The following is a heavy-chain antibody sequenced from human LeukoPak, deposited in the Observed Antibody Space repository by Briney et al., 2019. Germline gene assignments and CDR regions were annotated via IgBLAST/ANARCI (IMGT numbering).Heavy chain of an antibody. V-gene: IGHV3-48*03. CDR1: GFTFSNYE. J-gene: IGHJ1*01. D-gene: IGHD5-12*01. CDR2: ISSSGSTT. CDR3: ASDLRGGYDY. Sequence: GGSLRLSCAASGFTFSNYEMNWVRQAPGKGLEWVSYISSSGSTTYYADSVKGRFTISRDNAKNSLYLQMNSLRAEDTAVYYCASDLRGGYDYWGQGTLVTVSS.